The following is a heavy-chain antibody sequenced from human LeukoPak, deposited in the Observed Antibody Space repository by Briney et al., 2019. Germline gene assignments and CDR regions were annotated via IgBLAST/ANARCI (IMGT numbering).Heavy chain of an antibody. CDR1: GGSFSGYY. Sequence: SETLSLTCAVYGGSFSGYYWSWIRQPPGKGLEWIGENNHSGSTNYNPSLKSRVTISVDTSKNQFSLKLSSVTAADTAVYYCARGGGYYYYMDVWGKGTTVTVSS. D-gene: IGHD3-10*01. V-gene: IGHV4-34*01. CDR3: ARGGGYYYYMDV. J-gene: IGHJ6*03. CDR2: NNHSGST.